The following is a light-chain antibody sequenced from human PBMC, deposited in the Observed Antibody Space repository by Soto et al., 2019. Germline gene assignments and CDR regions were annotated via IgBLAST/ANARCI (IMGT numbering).Light chain of an antibody. J-gene: IGKJ4*01. Sequence: DIQMTQSPPSLSASVGDRVTITSQASEHINNYVNWYQQIPGKAPKLLIYDASNLAAGAPSRFSGSGSGTAFTFAISGLQPDDVATYYCQQYDSLPLTFGGGTKVDIK. V-gene: IGKV1-33*01. CDR1: EHINNY. CDR3: QQYDSLPLT. CDR2: DAS.